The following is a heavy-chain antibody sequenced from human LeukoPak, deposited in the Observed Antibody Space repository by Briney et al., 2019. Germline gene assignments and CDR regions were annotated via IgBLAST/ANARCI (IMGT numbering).Heavy chain of an antibody. V-gene: IGHV3-23*01. CDR3: ARAYGTNGYFQLPIDY. CDR1: GFTFSSYA. Sequence: GGSLRLSCAASGFTFSSYAMSWVRQAPGKGLEWISGITAGGDTTHHTNSVQGRFSISRDNSKNTLFLQMNSLRVEDTALYYCARAYGTNGYFQLPIDYWGQGILVSVSS. D-gene: IGHD2-8*01. CDR2: ITAGGDTT. J-gene: IGHJ4*02.